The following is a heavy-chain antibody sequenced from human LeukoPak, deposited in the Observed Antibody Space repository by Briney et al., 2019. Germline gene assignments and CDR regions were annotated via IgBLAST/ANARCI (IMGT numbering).Heavy chain of an antibody. Sequence: GGSLRLSCAASGFTFSSYAMGWVRQAPGKGLEWVSAISGGGGSTYYADSVKEGRFAISRDNSKNTLYLQMNSLRAEDTAVYYCANYYDSSGYYYVNAFDIWGQGTMVTVSS. CDR2: ISGGGGST. V-gene: IGHV3-23*01. D-gene: IGHD3-22*01. CDR1: GFTFSSYA. CDR3: ANYYDSSGYYYVNAFDI. J-gene: IGHJ3*02.